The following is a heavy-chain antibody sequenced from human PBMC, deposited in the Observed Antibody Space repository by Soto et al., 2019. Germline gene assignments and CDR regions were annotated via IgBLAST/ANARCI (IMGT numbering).Heavy chain of an antibody. Sequence: EAQLVESGGGLVQPGGSLRLSCVGSGFSFSNNWMTWVRQAPGKGLEWVANIDKDDSRKNFADSVRGRFTTFRDNARNELLLQMNSLRVDDTAVYYCVRDREATSKVTSSTIWYDVLDMWGQGTMVIVSS. J-gene: IGHJ3*02. CDR2: IDKDDSRK. D-gene: IGHD2-2*01. V-gene: IGHV3-7*04. CDR1: GFSFSNNW. CDR3: VRDREATSKVTSSTIWYDVLDM.